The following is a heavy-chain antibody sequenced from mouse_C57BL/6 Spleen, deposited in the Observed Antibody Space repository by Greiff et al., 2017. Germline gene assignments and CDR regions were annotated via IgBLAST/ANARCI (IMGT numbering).Heavy chain of an antibody. V-gene: IGHV5-4*03. CDR2: ISDGGSYT. J-gene: IGHJ2*01. CDR1: GFTFSSYA. CDR3: ARAGDLYYFDY. D-gene: IGHD6-1*01. Sequence: EVKLVESGGGLVKPGGSLKLSCAASGFTFSSYAMSWVRQTPEKRLEWVATISDGGSYTYYPDNVKGRFTISRDNAKNNLYLQMRHLKSEDTAMYYCARAGDLYYFDYWGQGTTLTVSS.